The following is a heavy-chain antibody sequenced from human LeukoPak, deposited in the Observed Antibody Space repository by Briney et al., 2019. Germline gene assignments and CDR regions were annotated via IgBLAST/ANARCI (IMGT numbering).Heavy chain of an antibody. D-gene: IGHD2-2*01. CDR3: ARPLGYCSSTSCRSYYYGMDV. CDR2: ISGSGGST. CDR1: GFTFSSYA. Sequence: GGSLRLSCAASGFTFSSYAMSWVRQAPGKGLEWVSAISGSGGSTYYADSVKGRFTISRDNSKNTLYLQMNSLRAEDTAVYYCARPLGYCSSTSCRSYYYGMDVWGQGTTVTVSS. V-gene: IGHV3-23*01. J-gene: IGHJ6*02.